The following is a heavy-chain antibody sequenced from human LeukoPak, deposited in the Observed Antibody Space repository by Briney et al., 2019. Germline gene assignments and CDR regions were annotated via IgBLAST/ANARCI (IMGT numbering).Heavy chain of an antibody. V-gene: IGHV3-49*03. J-gene: IGHJ5*02. Sequence: GGSLRLSCTASGFTFGDYAMSWFRQAPGKGLEWVGFIRSKAYGGTTEYAASVKGRFTISRDDSKSIAYLQMNSLKTEDTAVYYCTRADIVVVPAAIQKTTYNWLDPWGQGTLVTVSS. CDR1: GFTFGDYA. D-gene: IGHD2-2*01. CDR2: IRSKAYGGTT. CDR3: TRADIVVVPAAIQKTTYNWLDP.